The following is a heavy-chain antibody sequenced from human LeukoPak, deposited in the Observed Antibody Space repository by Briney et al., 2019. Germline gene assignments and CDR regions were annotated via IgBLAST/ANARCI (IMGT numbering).Heavy chain of an antibody. CDR3: ARGGIAAAGSHLYFDY. V-gene: IGHV4-34*01. Sequence: SETLSLTCTVSGGSIYSYYWAWIRQPPGKGLEWIGEINHSGSTNYNPSLKSRVTISVDTSKNQFSLKLSSVTAADTAVYYCARGGIAAAGSHLYFDYWGQGTLVTVSS. J-gene: IGHJ4*02. CDR2: INHSGST. CDR1: GGSIYSYY. D-gene: IGHD6-13*01.